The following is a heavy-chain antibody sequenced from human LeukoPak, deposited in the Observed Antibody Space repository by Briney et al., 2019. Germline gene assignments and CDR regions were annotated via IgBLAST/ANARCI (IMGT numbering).Heavy chain of an antibody. CDR1: GFTFTNYA. V-gene: IGHV3-23*01. J-gene: IGHJ4*02. CDR2: ISGSGGTT. Sequence: PGGSLRLSCEASGFTFTNYAMSWVRQAPGKGLEWVSAISGSGGTTYYADSVKGRFTISRDNSKNTLYLQMNSLRAEDTAVYFCAKDPTYYFENWGQGTLVTVSS. CDR3: AKDPTYYFEN.